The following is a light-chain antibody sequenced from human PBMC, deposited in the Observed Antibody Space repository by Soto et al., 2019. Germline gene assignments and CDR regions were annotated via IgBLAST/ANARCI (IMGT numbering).Light chain of an antibody. CDR1: QSISTS. CDR3: QQNYSIPSP. Sequence: DIQMPHSPSSLFASVGDRVTITCRASQSISTSLNWYHQKPGKAPDLLIYVASSLQSGGTSRFTGSGSGTDFTVPITDLQPEDFATSYCQQNYSIPSPFGQGTRLEIK. V-gene: IGKV1-39*01. J-gene: IGKJ5*01. CDR2: VAS.